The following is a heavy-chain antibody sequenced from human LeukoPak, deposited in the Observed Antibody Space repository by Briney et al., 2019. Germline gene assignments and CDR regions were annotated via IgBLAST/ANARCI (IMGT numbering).Heavy chain of an antibody. J-gene: IGHJ4*02. Sequence: SETLSLTCTVSGGSISSSSYYWGWIRQPPGKGLEWIGSIYYSGSTYYNPSLKSRVTISVDTSKNQFSLKLSSVTAADTAVYYCASQGIVDQSFFDYWGQGTLVTVSS. CDR2: IYYSGST. CDR3: ASQGIVDQSFFDY. V-gene: IGHV4-39*01. D-gene: IGHD2-15*01. CDR1: GGSISSSSYY.